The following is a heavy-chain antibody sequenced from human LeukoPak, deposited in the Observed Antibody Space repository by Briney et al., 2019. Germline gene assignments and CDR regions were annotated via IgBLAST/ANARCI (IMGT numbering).Heavy chain of an antibody. CDR2: IKSKTHGGTT. J-gene: IGHJ4*02. D-gene: IGHD1-14*01. CDR1: GFTFSNAW. CDR3: TTSITPGIDY. Sequence: PGGSLRLSCAASGFTFSNAWMSWVRQAPGKGLEWVGRIKSKTHGGTTDYAAPVKGRYTISRDDSKNTLYLQMNSLKTEDTAVYYCTTSITPGIDYWGQGTLVTVSS. V-gene: IGHV3-15*01.